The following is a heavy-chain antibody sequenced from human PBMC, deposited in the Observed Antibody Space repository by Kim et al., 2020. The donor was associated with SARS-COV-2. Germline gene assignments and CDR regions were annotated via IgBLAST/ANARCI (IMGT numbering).Heavy chain of an antibody. CDR3: ARQDWNYYFDY. Sequence: SETLSLTCTVSVGSISSYYWSWIRQPPGKGLEWIGYFYYSGSTNYNPSLKSRVTISVDTSKNQFSLKLSSVTAADTAVYYCARQDWNYYFDYWGQGTLVTVSS. V-gene: IGHV4-59*08. D-gene: IGHD1-7*01. J-gene: IGHJ4*02. CDR2: FYYSGST. CDR1: VGSISSYY.